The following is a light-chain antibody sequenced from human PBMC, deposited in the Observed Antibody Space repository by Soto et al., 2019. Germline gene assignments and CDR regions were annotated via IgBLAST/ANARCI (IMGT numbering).Light chain of an antibody. CDR1: KNDIGVYDF. J-gene: IGLJ1*01. CDR3: KSYAGSNTYV. V-gene: IGLV2-8*01. CDR2: EVV. Sequence: QSALTQPPSASVSPGQSVTISCTGTKNDIGVYDFVSWYQHHPGKAPRLIIYEVVQRPSGVPDRFSGSKSGNTASLTVSGLQAADEGDYFCKSYAGSNTYVFGSGIKVTVL.